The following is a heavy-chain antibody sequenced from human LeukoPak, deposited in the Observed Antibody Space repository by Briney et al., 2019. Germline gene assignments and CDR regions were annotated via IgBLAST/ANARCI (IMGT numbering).Heavy chain of an antibody. J-gene: IGHJ4*02. CDR2: MYYGGST. CDR1: GGSISSSSYY. D-gene: IGHD3-10*01. V-gene: IGHV4-39*01. Sequence: SETLSLTCTVSGGSISSSSYYWGWIRQPPGKGLEWIGSMYYGGSTYYNPALQSRVTISVDTSKNQFSLRLTSVTAADTAVYYCARIGVWFGEGNLSGYFDYWGQGILVTVSS. CDR3: ARIGVWFGEGNLSGYFDY.